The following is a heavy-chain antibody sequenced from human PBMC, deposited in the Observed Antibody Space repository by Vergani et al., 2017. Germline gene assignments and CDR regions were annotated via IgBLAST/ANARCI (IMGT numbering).Heavy chain of an antibody. D-gene: IGHD2-15*01. CDR2: MDYSGST. Sequence: QVLLQESGPGLVKPSETLYLTCTVSGDSVISTDYHWGWIRQPPGKGLEWIGSMDYSGSTSYNPSLESRISISFETPKNQFSLRLTSVTATDTAVYYCASKRGACRAAYCHSYDFWGPGTLVGVSS. CDR3: ASKRGACRAAYCHSYDF. CDR1: GDSVISTDYH. V-gene: IGHV4-39*01. J-gene: IGHJ4*02.